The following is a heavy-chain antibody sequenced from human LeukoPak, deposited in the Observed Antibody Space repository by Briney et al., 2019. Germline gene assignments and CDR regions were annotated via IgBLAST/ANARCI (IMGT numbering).Heavy chain of an antibody. CDR2: ISWNSGSI. D-gene: IGHD6-19*01. V-gene: IGHV3-9*01. Sequence: GGSLRLSCAASGFTFDDYAMHWVRQAPGKGLEWVSGISWNSGSIGYADSVKGRFTISRDNAKNSLYLQMNSLRAEDTAFYYCAKVDGYNSGWYDSWGQGTLVTVSS. J-gene: IGHJ5*01. CDR3: AKVDGYNSGWYDS. CDR1: GFTFDDYA.